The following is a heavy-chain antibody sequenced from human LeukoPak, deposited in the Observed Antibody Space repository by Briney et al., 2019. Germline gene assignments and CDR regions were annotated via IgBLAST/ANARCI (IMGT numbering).Heavy chain of an antibody. CDR1: GFTLSTYW. CDR2: INSDGSRT. D-gene: IGHD6-13*01. Sequence: GGSLRLSCAASGFTLSTYWMHWVRQGPGKGLVWVSCINSDGSRTTYADSVKGRFTISRDNAKNTLYLQMNTLRVEDTAVYYCARGSWSAANTNIDYWGQGTLVTVSS. V-gene: IGHV3-74*01. CDR3: ARGSWSAANTNIDY. J-gene: IGHJ4*02.